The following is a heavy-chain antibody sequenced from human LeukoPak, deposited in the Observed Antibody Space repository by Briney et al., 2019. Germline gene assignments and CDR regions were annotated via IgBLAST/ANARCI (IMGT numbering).Heavy chain of an antibody. D-gene: IGHD3-10*01. CDR3: ARRGYGSGRVYPTRRGMDV. CDR1: GGSISSGSYY. CDR2: IYTSGST. V-gene: IGHV4-61*02. J-gene: IGHJ6*02. Sequence: PSETLSLTCTVSGGSISSGSYYWSWIRQPAGKGLEWIGRIYTSGSTNYNPSLKSRVTMSVDTSKNQFSLKLSSVTAADTAVYYCARRGYGSGRVYPTRRGMDVWGQGTTVTVSS.